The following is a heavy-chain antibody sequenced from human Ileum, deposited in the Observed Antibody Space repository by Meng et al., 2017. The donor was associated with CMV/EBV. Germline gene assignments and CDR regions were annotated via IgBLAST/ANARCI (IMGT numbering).Heavy chain of an antibody. D-gene: IGHD2-2*01. CDR1: GFTFSSYE. CDR3: ARGDRYCSSTSCSWDY. V-gene: IGHV3-48*03. J-gene: IGHJ4*02. CDR2: ISSSGSTI. Sequence: GESLKISCAASGFTFSSYEMNWVRQAPGKGLEWVSYISSSGSTIYYADSVKGRFTISRDNAKNSLYLQMNSLRAEDTAVYYCARGDRYCSSTSCSWDYWGQGTLVTVSS.